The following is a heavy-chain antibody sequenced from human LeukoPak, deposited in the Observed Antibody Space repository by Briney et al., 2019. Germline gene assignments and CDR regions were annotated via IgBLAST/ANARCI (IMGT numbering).Heavy chain of an antibody. Sequence: GESLRLSCAASRFTFGAYAMTWVRQAPGKGLEWVSGISGSGVSTYYTESVKGRFTVSRDNSKKTLYLEMNSLSPEDTAVYYCAKGDAHGDYFYFDNWGQGTLVTVSS. D-gene: IGHD4-17*01. V-gene: IGHV3-23*01. CDR1: RFTFGAYA. CDR3: AKGDAHGDYFYFDN. CDR2: ISGSGVST. J-gene: IGHJ4*02.